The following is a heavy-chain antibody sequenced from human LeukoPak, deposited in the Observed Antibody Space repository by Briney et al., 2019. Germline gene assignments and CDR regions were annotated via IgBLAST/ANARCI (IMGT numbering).Heavy chain of an antibody. CDR2: IHYSGSA. CDR1: DGSIKSYY. Sequence: SETLSLTCTVSDGSIKSYYWSWIRQSPGKGLEWIGYIHYSGSANYNPSLKSRVTISVDTSKNQFSLKLSSVTAADTAVYYCARQVSSYDILTGYHMEIDYWGQGTLVTVSS. V-gene: IGHV4-59*08. J-gene: IGHJ4*02. D-gene: IGHD3-9*01. CDR3: ARQVSSYDILTGYHMEIDY.